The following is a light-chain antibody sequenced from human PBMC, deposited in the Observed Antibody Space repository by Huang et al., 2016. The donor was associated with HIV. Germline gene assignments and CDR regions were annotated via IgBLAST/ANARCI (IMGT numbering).Light chain of an antibody. CDR1: QSVSSS. CDR2: EAS. V-gene: IGKV3-11*01. Sequence: EIVLTQSPATLSLSPGERTSLSCRASQSVSSSLTWYQQKPGQAPRLRIYEASNRATGIPPRFSGSGSGTDFTLTISSLEPEDFAVYYCQQRSNWPLTFGGGTKVEI. J-gene: IGKJ4*01. CDR3: QQRSNWPLT.